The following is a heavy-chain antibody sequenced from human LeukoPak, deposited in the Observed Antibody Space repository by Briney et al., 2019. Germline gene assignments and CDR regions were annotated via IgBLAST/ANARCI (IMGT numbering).Heavy chain of an antibody. CDR3: AKRRGLELLYYYYMDV. CDR1: GFTFSSYA. CDR2: TSGSGGST. D-gene: IGHD1-7*01. J-gene: IGHJ6*03. Sequence: GGSLRLSCAGSGFTFSSYAMSWVRQAPGKGLEWVSATSGSGGSTYHADSVKGRFTISRDNPKNALYLQMNSLRGEDTAVYYCAKRRGLELLYYYYMDVWGKGTTVTVSS. V-gene: IGHV3-23*01.